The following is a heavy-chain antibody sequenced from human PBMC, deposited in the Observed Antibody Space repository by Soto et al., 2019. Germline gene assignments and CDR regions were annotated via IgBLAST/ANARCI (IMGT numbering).Heavy chain of an antibody. CDR3: ARQRTSVVTQAYFDV. CDR2: IYYSGRT. V-gene: IGHV4-39*01. D-gene: IGHD2-21*02. CDR1: GYSINSRSYY. Sequence: PXETLSLTCTVTGYSINSRSYYWGWIRQPPGKGLEWIGSIYYSGRTYNNPSLRSRVSMSIDTSKDQFSLKLKSVTAADTALYFCARQRTSVVTQAYFDVWGQGSLVTV. J-gene: IGHJ4*02.